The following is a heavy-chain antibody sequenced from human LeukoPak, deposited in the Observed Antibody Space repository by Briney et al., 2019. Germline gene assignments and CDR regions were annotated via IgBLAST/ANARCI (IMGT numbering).Heavy chain of an antibody. CDR2: IYYTGST. Sequence: SETLSLTCTVSGGSIGNYYWNWIRQPPGKGLEWIGYIYYTGSTNYNPSLKSRVTMSVDTSKNQFSLNLKSVTPEDTAVYYCARNLIPEQLVLNFWGQGTLVTVSS. D-gene: IGHD6-13*01. V-gene: IGHV4-59*01. J-gene: IGHJ4*02. CDR1: GGSIGNYY. CDR3: ARNLIPEQLVLNF.